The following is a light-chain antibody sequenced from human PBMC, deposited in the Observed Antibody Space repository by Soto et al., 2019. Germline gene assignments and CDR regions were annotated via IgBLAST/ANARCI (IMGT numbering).Light chain of an antibody. CDR3: QHYATSSPRM. CDR1: QSVSNNF. V-gene: IGKV3-20*01. CDR2: GAS. J-gene: IGKJ1*01. Sequence: EVLLAESQGRSRLAQGQRATLCCRRSQSVSNNFLAWYQQKPGQAPRLLIYGASSRATGIPDRFSGSGSGTDFTLTISRLQTEGFGVYYCQHYATSSPRMFGLGTKVDIK.